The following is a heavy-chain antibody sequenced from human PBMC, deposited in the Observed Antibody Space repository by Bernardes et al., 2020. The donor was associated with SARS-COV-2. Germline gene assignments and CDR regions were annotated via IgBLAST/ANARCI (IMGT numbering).Heavy chain of an antibody. V-gene: IGHV4-34*01. CDR1: GGSFSGYY. Sequence: SETLSLTRAVYGGSFSGYYWSWIRQPPGKGLEWIGEINHSGSTNYNPSLKSRVTISVDTSKNQFSLKLSSVTAADTAVYYCASVSGDSYGMDVWGQGTTVTVSS. CDR2: INHSGST. J-gene: IGHJ6*02. D-gene: IGHD2-8*02. CDR3: ASVSGDSYGMDV.